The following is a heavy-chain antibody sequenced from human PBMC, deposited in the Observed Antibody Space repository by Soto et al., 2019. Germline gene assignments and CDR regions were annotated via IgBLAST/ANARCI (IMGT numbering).Heavy chain of an antibody. J-gene: IGHJ4*02. CDR3: ARGRSSTSPYPIGY. D-gene: IGHD2-2*01. Sequence: PSETLSLTCTVSGGSISSGGYYWRWIRQHPGKGLEWIGYIYYSGSTYYNPSLKSRVTISVDTSKNQFSLKLSSVTAADTAVYYCARGRSSTSPYPIGYWGQGTLVTVSS. CDR1: GGSISSGGYY. V-gene: IGHV4-31*03. CDR2: IYYSGST.